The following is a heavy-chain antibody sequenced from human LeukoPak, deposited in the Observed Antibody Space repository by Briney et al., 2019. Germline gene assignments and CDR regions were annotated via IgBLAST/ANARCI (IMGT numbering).Heavy chain of an antibody. J-gene: IGHJ4*02. CDR3: ARKRPNYFDY. CDR2: INLDGSQK. Sequence: PGGSLRLSCAASGFTFCYYLMAWVRQAPGEGAGWVANINLDGSQKYYVDSVKGRFTISRDNAENSLYLQMNSLRAEDTALYYCARKRPNYFDYWGQGTLVTVSS. V-gene: IGHV3-7*04. CDR1: GFTFCYYL.